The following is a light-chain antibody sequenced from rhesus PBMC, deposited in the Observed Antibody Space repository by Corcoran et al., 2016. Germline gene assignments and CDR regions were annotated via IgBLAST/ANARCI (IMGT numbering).Light chain of an antibody. CDR2: YAN. CDR3: QQCNTNPFP. J-gene: IGKJ3*01. Sequence: DILLSQSPSSLSASVGDRVTITCRASQGISRYLNWYQQKPGNAPTLLIYYANNLASGVPSRFSGSGSWTDFTLMINNLQPEDFATYYCQQCNTNPFPFGPGTKLDIK. CDR1: QGISRY. V-gene: IGKV1-32*02.